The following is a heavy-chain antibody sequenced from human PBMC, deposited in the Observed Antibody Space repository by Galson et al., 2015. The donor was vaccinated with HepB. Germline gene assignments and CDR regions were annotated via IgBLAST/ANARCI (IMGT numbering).Heavy chain of an antibody. Sequence: APGKGLEYVSAISSNGGSTYYADSVKGRFTISRDNSKNTLYLQMSSLRAEDTAVYYCVTRRVLGAAAGDLDYWGQGTLVTVSS. D-gene: IGHD6-13*01. J-gene: IGHJ4*02. V-gene: IGHV3-64D*06. CDR3: VTRRVLGAAAGDLDY. CDR2: ISSNGGST.